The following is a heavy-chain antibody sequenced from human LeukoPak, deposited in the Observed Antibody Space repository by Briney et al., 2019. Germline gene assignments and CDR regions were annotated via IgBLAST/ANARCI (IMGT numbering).Heavy chain of an antibody. CDR2: ISYDGSNK. V-gene: IGHV3-30-3*01. D-gene: IGHD4-17*01. CDR3: ASNDYESGLPSDY. J-gene: IGHJ4*02. Sequence: GGSLRLSCAASGFTFSSYAMHWVRQAPGKGLEWVAVISYDGSNKYYADSVKGRFTISRDNSKNTLYLQMNSLRAEDTAVYYCASNDYESGLPSDYWGQGTLVTVSS. CDR1: GFTFSSYA.